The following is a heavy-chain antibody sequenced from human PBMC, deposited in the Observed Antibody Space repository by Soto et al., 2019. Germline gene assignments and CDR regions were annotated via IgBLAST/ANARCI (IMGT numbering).Heavy chain of an antibody. V-gene: IGHV3-23*01. CDR1: GFTFISYA. CDR3: AKQGSWIAAAGTFDY. Sequence: GGSLRLSCAASGFTFISYAMSWVLQAPWKGLEWVSAISGSGGSTYYADSVKGRFTISRDNSKNTLYLQMNSLRAEDTAVYYCAKQGSWIAAAGTFDYWGQGTLVTVSS. D-gene: IGHD6-13*01. J-gene: IGHJ4*02. CDR2: ISGSGGST.